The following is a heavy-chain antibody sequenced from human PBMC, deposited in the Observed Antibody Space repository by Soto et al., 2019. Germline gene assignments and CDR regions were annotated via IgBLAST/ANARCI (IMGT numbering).Heavy chain of an antibody. Sequence: SETLSLTCTVSGGSISSSSYYWGWIRQPPGKGLEWIGSIFYSGSTYYNPSLKSRVTISVDTSKNSLYLQMNSLRAEDTAVYYCARHGLFAWGQGTLVTVSS. CDR3: ARHGLFA. D-gene: IGHD2-21*01. CDR1: GGSISSSSYY. V-gene: IGHV4-39*07. CDR2: IFYSGST. J-gene: IGHJ5*02.